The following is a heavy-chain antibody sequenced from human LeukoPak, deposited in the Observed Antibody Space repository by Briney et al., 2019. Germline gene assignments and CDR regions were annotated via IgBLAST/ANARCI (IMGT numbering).Heavy chain of an antibody. CDR1: GFTFSNYW. CDR2: INSDGSTT. D-gene: IGHD6-13*01. CDR3: ARGSNSNPGDY. Sequence: GGSLRLSCAASGFTFSNYWMHWVRQAPGKGLVWVSRINSDGSTTRYADSVKGRFTIFRDNTKNTLYLQMNSLRVEDTAVYYCARGSNSNPGDYWGQGTLVTVSS. V-gene: IGHV3-74*01. J-gene: IGHJ4*02.